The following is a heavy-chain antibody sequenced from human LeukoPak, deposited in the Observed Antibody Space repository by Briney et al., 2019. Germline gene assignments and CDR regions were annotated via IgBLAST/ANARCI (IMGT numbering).Heavy chain of an antibody. CDR3: ARDWTFITPLFDY. Sequence: GGSLRLSCAASGFTFDDYGMSWVRQAPGKGLEWVANIKQDGSEKYYVDSVKGRFTISRDNAKNSLYLQMNSLRAEDTAVYYCARDWTFITPLFDYWGQGTLVTVSS. V-gene: IGHV3-7*01. D-gene: IGHD3-16*01. CDR1: GFTFDDYG. J-gene: IGHJ4*02. CDR2: IKQDGSEK.